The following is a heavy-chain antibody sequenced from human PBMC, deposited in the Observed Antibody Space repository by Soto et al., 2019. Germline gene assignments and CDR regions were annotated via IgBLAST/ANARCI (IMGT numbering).Heavy chain of an antibody. J-gene: IGHJ4*02. Sequence: SETLSLTCTVSIGSITGYYWSWIRQPPGKGLEWIGFIYYSGITNYNTSLKSRATLSVDTSKIQFSLKLSSVTAADMALFYCARQYCTSTSCWYYFDYWGQGTLVTVSS. CDR2: IYYSGIT. CDR3: ARQYCTSTSCWYYFDY. V-gene: IGHV4-59*08. D-gene: IGHD2-2*01. CDR1: IGSITGYY.